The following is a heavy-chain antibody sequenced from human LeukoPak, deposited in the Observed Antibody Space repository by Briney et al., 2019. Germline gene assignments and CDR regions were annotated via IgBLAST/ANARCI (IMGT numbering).Heavy chain of an antibody. CDR3: ARPPRGSVYWYFDL. CDR2: IYYSGST. V-gene: IGHV4-59*08. D-gene: IGHD3-10*01. CDR1: GGSISSYY. J-gene: IGHJ2*01. Sequence: SETLSLTCTVSGGSISSYYWSWIRQPPGKGLEWIEYIYYSGSTNYNPSLKSRVTISVDTSKNQFSLKLSSVTAADTAVYYCARPPRGSVYWYFDLWGRGTLVTVSS.